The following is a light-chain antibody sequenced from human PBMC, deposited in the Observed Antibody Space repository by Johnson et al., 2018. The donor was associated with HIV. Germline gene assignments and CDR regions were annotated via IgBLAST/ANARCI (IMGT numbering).Light chain of an antibody. CDR1: SSNIGNNY. CDR2: DNK. CDR3: GTWDSSLSAYV. Sequence: QSVLTQPPSVSAAPGQKVTISCSGSSSNIGNNYVSWYQQLPGTAPKLLIYDNKKRPSGISDRFSGSKSGTSVTLGITGLQPGEEADYYCGTWDSSLSAYVFGTGTKVTVL. V-gene: IGLV1-51*01. J-gene: IGLJ1*01.